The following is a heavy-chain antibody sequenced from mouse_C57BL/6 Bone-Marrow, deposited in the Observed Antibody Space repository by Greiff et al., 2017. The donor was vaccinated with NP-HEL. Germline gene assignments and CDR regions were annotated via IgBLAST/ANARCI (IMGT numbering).Heavy chain of an antibody. CDR3: ASSRLAY. CDR2: IYPRSGNT. Sequence: QVQLKQSGAELARPGASVKLSCKASGYTFTSYGISWVKQRTGQGLEWIGEIYPRSGNTYYNEKFKGKATLTADKSSSTAYMELRSLTSEDSAVYFCASSRLAYWGQGTLVTVSA. V-gene: IGHV1-81*01. J-gene: IGHJ3*01. D-gene: IGHD1-1*01. CDR1: GYTFTSYG.